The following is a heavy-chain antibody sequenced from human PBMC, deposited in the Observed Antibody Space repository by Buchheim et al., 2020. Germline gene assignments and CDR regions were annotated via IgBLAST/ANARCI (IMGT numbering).Heavy chain of an antibody. D-gene: IGHD6-19*01. J-gene: IGHJ4*02. Sequence: EVQLLESGGNLVQPGGSLRLSCAASGFSLSSQTMSWVRQAPGKGLEWLSGINFSGGTTYADSVKGRFTSSRDNSKKKLYLQMNSLRVEDTAVYFCAKGLFSSGWSPFDYCGQGTL. CDR3: AKGLFSSGWSPFDY. CDR1: GFSLSSQT. CDR2: INFSGGTT. V-gene: IGHV3-23*01.